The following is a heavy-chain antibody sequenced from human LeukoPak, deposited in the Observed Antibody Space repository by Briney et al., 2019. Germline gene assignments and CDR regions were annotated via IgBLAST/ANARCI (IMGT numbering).Heavy chain of an antibody. V-gene: IGHV3-7*01. CDR2: IKQDGSEK. J-gene: IGHJ3*02. CDR3: ARPRKRSYYDAFDI. CDR1: GFTFSSYW. Sequence: PGGSLRLSCAASGFTFSSYWMSWVRQAPGKGLEWVANIKQDGSEKYYVDSVKGRFTISRDNAKNSLYLQMNSLRAEDTAVYYCARPRKRSYYDAFDIWGQGTMVTVSS. D-gene: IGHD3-22*01.